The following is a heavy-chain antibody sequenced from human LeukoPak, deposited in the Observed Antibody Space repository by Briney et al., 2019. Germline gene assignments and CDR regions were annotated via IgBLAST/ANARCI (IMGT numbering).Heavy chain of an antibody. CDR3: ARLDSSGHYASSYFDY. Sequence: PSETLSLTCTVSGGSISSSSYYWGWIRQPPGKGLEWIGSIYYSGSTYYNPSLKSRVTISVDTSKNQFSLKLSSVTAADTAVYYCARLDSSGHYASSYFDYWGQGTLVTVSS. D-gene: IGHD3-22*01. V-gene: IGHV4-39*01. J-gene: IGHJ4*02. CDR1: GGSISSSSYY. CDR2: IYYSGST.